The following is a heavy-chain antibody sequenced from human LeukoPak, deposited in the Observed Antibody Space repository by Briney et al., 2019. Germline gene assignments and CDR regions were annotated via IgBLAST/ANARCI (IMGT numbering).Heavy chain of an antibody. V-gene: IGHV5-51*01. D-gene: IGHD3-22*01. CDR3: VRRQYFDSSGYGIDY. Sequence: GESLKISCKGSGYSFTSYWIGWVRQMPGKGLEWMGIIYPGDSDTKYSPSFQGQVTISADESISAAYLQWTTLKASGTAMYYCVRRQYFDSSGYGIDYWGQGTLVTVSS. CDR2: IYPGDSDT. CDR1: GYSFTSYW. J-gene: IGHJ4*02.